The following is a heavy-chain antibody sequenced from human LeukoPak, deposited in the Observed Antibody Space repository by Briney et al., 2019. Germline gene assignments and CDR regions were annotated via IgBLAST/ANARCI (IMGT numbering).Heavy chain of an antibody. Sequence: ASVTVSCKASGYTFTSYGISWVRQAPGQGLEWMGWISAYNGNTNYAQKLQGRVTMTTDTSTSTAYMELRSLRSDDTALYYCARDPRTTSGTAFDYWGQGTLVTVSS. CDR3: ARDPRTTSGTAFDY. J-gene: IGHJ4*02. CDR2: ISAYNGNT. CDR1: GYTFTSYG. D-gene: IGHD1-14*01. V-gene: IGHV1-18*01.